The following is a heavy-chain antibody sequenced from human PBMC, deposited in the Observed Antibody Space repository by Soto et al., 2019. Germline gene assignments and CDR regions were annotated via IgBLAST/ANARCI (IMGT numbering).Heavy chain of an antibody. CDR2: ISGNGGST. J-gene: IGHJ3*01. Sequence: PGGSLRHSCAASGVTFSTYAMSWVRQAPGKGLEWVAAISGNGGSTYYADSLKGRSTISRDNSMNTLYLQLNSLRAEDTAVYYCAKVVTFGGVIVLDAFDVWGQGTRVTVSS. V-gene: IGHV3-23*01. CDR3: AKVVTFGGVIVLDAFDV. CDR1: GVTFSTYA. D-gene: IGHD3-16*02.